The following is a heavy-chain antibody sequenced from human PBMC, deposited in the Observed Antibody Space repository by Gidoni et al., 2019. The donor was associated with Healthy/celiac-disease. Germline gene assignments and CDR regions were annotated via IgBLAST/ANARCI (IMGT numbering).Heavy chain of an antibody. Sequence: EVQLLESGGGLVQPGGSLRLSCAASGFTFSSYAMSWVRQAPGKGLEWVSAISGSGGSTDYADSVKGRFTISRDNSKNTLYLQMNSLRAEDTAVYYCAKEGRYYYGSGSEFDYWGQGTLVTVSS. V-gene: IGHV3-23*01. CDR3: AKEGRYYYGSGSEFDY. CDR1: GFTFSSYA. D-gene: IGHD3-10*01. CDR2: ISGSGGST. J-gene: IGHJ4*02.